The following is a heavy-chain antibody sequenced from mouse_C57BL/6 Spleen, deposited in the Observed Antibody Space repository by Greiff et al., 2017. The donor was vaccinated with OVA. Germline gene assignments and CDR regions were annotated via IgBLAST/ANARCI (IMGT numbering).Heavy chain of an antibody. Sequence: EVMLVESGAGLVKPGGSLKLSCAASGFTFSSYAMSWVRQTPEKRLEWVAYISSGGDYIYYADTVKGRFTISRDNARNTLYLQMSSLKSEDTAMYYCTREGFDGYYVDYWGQGTTLTVSS. CDR2: ISSGGDYI. D-gene: IGHD2-3*01. V-gene: IGHV5-9-1*02. CDR3: TREGFDGYYVDY. J-gene: IGHJ2*01. CDR1: GFTFSSYA.